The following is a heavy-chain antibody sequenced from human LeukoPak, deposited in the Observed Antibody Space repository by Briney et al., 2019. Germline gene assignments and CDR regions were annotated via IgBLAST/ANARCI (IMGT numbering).Heavy chain of an antibody. J-gene: IGHJ4*02. V-gene: IGHV4-4*07. D-gene: IGHD1-26*01. Sequence: SETLSLTCTVSGDFGSNYYWNWIRQPAGKGLEWIGRIYSSGTTHCNPSLKSRVTMSVDTSRNQFSLKLTSVTAADTAVFYCARGGPSGSNWYFDYWGQGTLVTVSS. CDR1: GDFGSNYY. CDR2: IYSSGTT. CDR3: ARGGPSGSNWYFDY.